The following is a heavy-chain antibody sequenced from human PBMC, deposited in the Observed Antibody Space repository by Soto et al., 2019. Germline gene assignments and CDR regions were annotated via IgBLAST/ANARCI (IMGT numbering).Heavy chain of an antibody. V-gene: IGHV4-30-4*01. CDR1: GGSINSNGYF. CDR2: IYNSGST. CDR3: ARDSPPPRE. J-gene: IGHJ4*02. Sequence: PSETLSLTCTVSGGSINSNGYFWSWIRQPPGSGLEWIGHIYNSGSTYSNPSLKSRLTISVDTSKNQFSLKLSSVTAADTAVYYCARDSPPPREWGQGTLVTVSS.